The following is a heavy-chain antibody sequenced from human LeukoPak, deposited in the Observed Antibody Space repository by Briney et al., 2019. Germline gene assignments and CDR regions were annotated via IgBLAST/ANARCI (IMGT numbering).Heavy chain of an antibody. J-gene: IGHJ3*02. CDR3: ARDGGQRFLEWSIGAFDI. CDR1: GGSISSSSYY. V-gene: IGHV4-39*07. D-gene: IGHD3-3*01. CDR2: IYYSGST. Sequence: SETLSLTCTVSGGSISSSSYYWGWIRQPPGKGLEWIGSIYYSGSTYYNPSLKSRVTISVDTSKNQFSLKLSSVTAADTAVYYCARDGGQRFLEWSIGAFDIWGQGTVVTVSS.